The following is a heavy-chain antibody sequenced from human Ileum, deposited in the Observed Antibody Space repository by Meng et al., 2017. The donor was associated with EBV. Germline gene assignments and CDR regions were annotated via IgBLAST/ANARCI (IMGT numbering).Heavy chain of an antibody. Sequence: LPLPESGPGLVKPSETLSLTCAVSGDSISSSNHWWGWIRQPPGKGLEWVGTIYYSGSTFYNPSLKSRVTISLDTSKNQFSLKVSSVTAAGTAVYYCARRYYGVPFDNWGQGTLVTVSS. CDR1: GDSISSSNHW. J-gene: IGHJ4*02. V-gene: IGHV4-39*01. D-gene: IGHD3-3*01. CDR3: ARRYYGVPFDN. CDR2: IYYSGST.